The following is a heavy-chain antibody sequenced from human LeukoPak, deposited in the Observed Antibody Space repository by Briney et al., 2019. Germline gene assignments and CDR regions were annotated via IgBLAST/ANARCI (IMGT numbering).Heavy chain of an antibody. J-gene: IGHJ2*01. CDR1: GFTFSNYA. CDR2: ISASGGDT. Sequence: GGSLRLSCAASGFTFSNYAMSWGRQAPGKGLEWVSAISASGGDTYYADSVRGRVTISRDNSKNTLYLKMNSLRAEDTAVYYCAKKRRRSPNSDWYFDLWGRGTLVTVSS. CDR3: AKKRRRSPNSDWYFDL. V-gene: IGHV3-23*01. D-gene: IGHD4-23*01.